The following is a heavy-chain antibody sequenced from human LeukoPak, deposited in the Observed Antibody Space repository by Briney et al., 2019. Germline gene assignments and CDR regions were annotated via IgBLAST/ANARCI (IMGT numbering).Heavy chain of an antibody. CDR1: GFTFSSYA. CDR2: ISYDGSNK. D-gene: IGHD2-15*01. V-gene: IGHV3-30-3*01. J-gene: IGHJ6*02. Sequence: GGSLRLSCAASGFTFSSYAMHWVRQAPGKGLEWVAVISYDGSNKYYADSVKGRFTISRDNSKNTLYLQMNSLRAEDTAVYYCARRDCSGGSCYFRFGYYYGMDVWGQGTLVTVSS. CDR3: ARRDCSGGSCYFRFGYYYGMDV.